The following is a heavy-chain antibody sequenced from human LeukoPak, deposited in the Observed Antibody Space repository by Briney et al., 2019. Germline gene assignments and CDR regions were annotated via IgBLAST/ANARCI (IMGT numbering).Heavy chain of an antibody. J-gene: IGHJ4*02. D-gene: IGHD3-10*01. CDR1: GGSISSSSYY. V-gene: IGHV4-39*07. CDR2: IYYSGST. CDR3: ARGRPLLWFGDPLGHFDY. Sequence: PSETLSLTCTVSGGSISSSSYYWGWIRQPPGKGLEWIGSIYYSGSTYYNPSLKSRVTISVDTSKNQFSLKLSSVTAADTAVYYCARGRPLLWFGDPLGHFDYWGQGTLVTVSS.